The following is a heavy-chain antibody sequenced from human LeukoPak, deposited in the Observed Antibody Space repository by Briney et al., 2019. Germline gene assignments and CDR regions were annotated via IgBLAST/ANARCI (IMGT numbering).Heavy chain of an antibody. J-gene: IGHJ4*02. CDR2: INAGNGNT. CDR3: ARRLRSSWSRDDY. Sequence: VASVKVSCKTSGYTFTTYAIHWVRQAPGQRPEWMGWINAGNGNTQYSQKFQGRVTITRDTSASTAYMELSSLRSEDTAVYYCARRLRSSWSRDDYWGQGTLVTVSS. CDR1: GYTFTTYA. V-gene: IGHV1-3*01. D-gene: IGHD6-13*01.